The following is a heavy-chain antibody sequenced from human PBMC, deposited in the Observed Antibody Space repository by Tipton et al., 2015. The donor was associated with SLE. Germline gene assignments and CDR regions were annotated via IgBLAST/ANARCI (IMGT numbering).Heavy chain of an antibody. D-gene: IGHD3-10*01. Sequence: QLVQSGADVKRPGSSVKVSCKASGGSFSSFTVSWVRQAPGQGLEWMGGVIPMYGTPNYAPKFQGRVTITADKSTNTAYMELSGLRPDDTAVYYCARVSGLLRGSTDALDIWGQGTKVTVSS. CDR3: ARVSGLLRGSTDALDI. CDR2: VIPMYGTP. V-gene: IGHV1-69*06. J-gene: IGHJ3*02. CDR1: GGSFSSFT.